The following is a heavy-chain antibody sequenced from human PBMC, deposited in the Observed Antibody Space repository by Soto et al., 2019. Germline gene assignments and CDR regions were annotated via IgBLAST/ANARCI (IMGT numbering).Heavy chain of an antibody. Sequence: RGSLRLSCAASGFTFSSYAMSWVRQAPGKGLEWVSAISGSGGSTYYADSVKGRFTISRDNSKNTLYLQMNSLRAEDTAVYYCAKDLHYDSSGSDYWGQGTLVTVSS. D-gene: IGHD3-22*01. CDR3: AKDLHYDSSGSDY. V-gene: IGHV3-23*01. CDR2: ISGSGGST. J-gene: IGHJ4*02. CDR1: GFTFSSYA.